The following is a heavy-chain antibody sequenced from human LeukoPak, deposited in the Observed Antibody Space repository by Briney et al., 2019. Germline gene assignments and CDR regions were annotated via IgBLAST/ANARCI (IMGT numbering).Heavy chain of an antibody. CDR3: ARHDYDFWSGYYKPPDY. D-gene: IGHD3-3*01. V-gene: IGHV4-39*01. CDR2: IYYSGST. J-gene: IGHJ4*02. Sequence: SETLSLTCTVSGGSISSSSYYWGRIRQPPGKGLEWIGSIYYSGSTYYNPSLKSRVTISVDTSKNQFSLKLSSVTAADTAVYYCARHDYDFWSGYYKPPDYWGQGTWSPSPQ. CDR1: GGSISSSSYY.